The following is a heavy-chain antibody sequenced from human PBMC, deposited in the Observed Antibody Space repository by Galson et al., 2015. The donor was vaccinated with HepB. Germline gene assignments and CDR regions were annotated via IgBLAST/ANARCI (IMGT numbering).Heavy chain of an antibody. CDR2: INPNGGTT. CDR3: AREARANYFDY. CDR1: GYTFTSYY. V-gene: IGHV1-46*01. Sequence: SVKVSCKASGYTFTSYYMHWVRQAPGQGLEWMGVINPNGGTTAYAEKFQDRVTMTRDTSTSTVYMEVSSLTSEDTAVYFCAREARANYFDYWGRGTLVTVSS. J-gene: IGHJ4*02.